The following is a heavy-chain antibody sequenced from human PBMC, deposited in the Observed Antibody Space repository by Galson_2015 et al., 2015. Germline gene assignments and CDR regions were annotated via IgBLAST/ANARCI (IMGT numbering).Heavy chain of an antibody. D-gene: IGHD5-18*01. CDR1: GFTFSDYY. CDR3: ARTGYSYGYKVYYYYYYMDV. Sequence: SLRLSCAASGFTFSDYYMSWIRQAPGKGLEWVSYISSSSSYTNYADSVKGRFTISRDNAKNSLYLQMNSLRAEDTAVYYCARTGYSYGYKVYYYYYYMDVWGKGTTVTVPS. V-gene: IGHV3-11*03. J-gene: IGHJ6*03. CDR2: ISSSSSYT.